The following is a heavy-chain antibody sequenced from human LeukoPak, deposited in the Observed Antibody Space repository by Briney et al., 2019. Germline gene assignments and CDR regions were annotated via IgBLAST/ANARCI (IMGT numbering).Heavy chain of an antibody. CDR2: IYYSGST. J-gene: IGHJ5*02. D-gene: IGHD4-17*01. CDR3: ARVEDYGHRWFDP. CDR1: GGSISSGDYY. V-gene: IGHV4-30-4*08. Sequence: KPSETLSLTCPVSGGSISSGDYYWSWIRQPPGKGLEWIGYIYYSGSTYYNPSLKSRFTISVDTSKNQFSLKLSSVTAADTAVYYCARVEDYGHRWFDPWGQGTLVTVSS.